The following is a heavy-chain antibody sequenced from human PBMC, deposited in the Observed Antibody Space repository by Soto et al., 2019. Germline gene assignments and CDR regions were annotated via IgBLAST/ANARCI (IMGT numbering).Heavy chain of an antibody. Sequence: KESGPTQVKPTQTLTLTCTFSGFSLSTSGEGVGWIRQPPGKALEWLALIYWNDDKPYSPSLKNRLTVAKDASKNQVVLTMTNMDPVETATYYCVHSKYTDFWSGYYSFYFDYWGQGTLVTVSS. V-gene: IGHV2-5*01. CDR1: GFSLSTSGEG. J-gene: IGHJ4*02. CDR2: IYWNDDK. D-gene: IGHD3-3*01. CDR3: VHSKYTDFWSGYYSFYFDY.